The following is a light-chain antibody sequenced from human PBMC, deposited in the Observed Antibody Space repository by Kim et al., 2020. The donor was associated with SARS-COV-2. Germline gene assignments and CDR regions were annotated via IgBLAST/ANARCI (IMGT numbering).Light chain of an antibody. CDR2: DNN. CDR3: GTWDSSLSVVV. Sequence: GQKVTISCSGSSSIIGNNYVSWYQQLPGTAPKLLIYDNNKRPSGIPDRFSGSKSGTSATLGITGLQTGDEADYYCGTWDSSLSVVVFGGGTQLTVL. CDR1: SSIIGNNY. J-gene: IGLJ2*01. V-gene: IGLV1-51*01.